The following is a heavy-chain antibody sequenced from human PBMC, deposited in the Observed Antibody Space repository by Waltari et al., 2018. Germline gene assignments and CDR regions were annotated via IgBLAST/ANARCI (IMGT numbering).Heavy chain of an antibody. J-gene: IGHJ3*02. D-gene: IGHD4-17*01. CDR1: GYPISRGYH. CDR2: IYHSGST. Sequence: QVQLQDSRPGLVKPSVTLSLTCAGPGYPISRGYHWRRVRQPPGKGLEWIGSIYHSGSTYYNPSLKSRVTISVDTSKNQFSLKLRSVTAADTAVYYCARATVTTSSAFDIWGQGTMVTVSS. V-gene: IGHV4-38-2*01. CDR3: ARATVTTSSAFDI.